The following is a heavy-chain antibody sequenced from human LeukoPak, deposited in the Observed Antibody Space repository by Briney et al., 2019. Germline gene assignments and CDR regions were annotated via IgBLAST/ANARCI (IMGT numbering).Heavy chain of an antibody. Sequence: SQTLSLTCAISGDSVSSNSAAWNWIRQSPSRGLEWLGRTYYRSKWYNDYAVSVKSRITLNPDTSKNQFSLQLNSVTPEDTAVYYCPRGPGVLVPGKYYYYGMDVWGQGTTVTVSS. V-gene: IGHV6-1*01. D-gene: IGHD2-2*01. CDR1: GDSVSSNSAA. J-gene: IGHJ6*02. CDR2: TYYRSKWYN. CDR3: PRGPGVLVPGKYYYYGMDV.